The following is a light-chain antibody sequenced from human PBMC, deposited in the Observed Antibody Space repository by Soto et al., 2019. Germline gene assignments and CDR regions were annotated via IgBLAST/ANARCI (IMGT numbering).Light chain of an antibody. Sequence: EIVLTQSPATLSLSPGERATLSCRASQRVSTYLAWYQQKPGQAPRLLIYDASNRATGIPARFSGSGSGTDFTLTISSLEPEDFAVFYCLQRSNWPITFGQGTLLEIK. V-gene: IGKV3-11*01. CDR3: LQRSNWPIT. J-gene: IGKJ5*01. CDR2: DAS. CDR1: QRVSTY.